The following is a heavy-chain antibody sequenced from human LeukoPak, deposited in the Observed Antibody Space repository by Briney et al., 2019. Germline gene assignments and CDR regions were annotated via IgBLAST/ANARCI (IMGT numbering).Heavy chain of an antibody. J-gene: IGHJ4*02. CDR1: GYTFTGYY. D-gene: IGHD2-21*02. V-gene: IGHV1-2*02. Sequence: ASVKVSCKASGYTFTGYYMHWVRQAPGQGLAWMGWINPNSGGTNYAQKFQGRVTMTRDTSISTAYMELSRLRSDDTAVYYCASLAAYCGGDCYFDYWGQGTLVTVSS. CDR2: INPNSGGT. CDR3: ASLAAYCGGDCYFDY.